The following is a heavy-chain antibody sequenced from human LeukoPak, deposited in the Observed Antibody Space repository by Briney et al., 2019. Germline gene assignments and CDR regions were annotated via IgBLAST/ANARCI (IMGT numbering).Heavy chain of an antibody. CDR3: ARERQWLVPDYYYYGMDV. Sequence: ASVKVSCKASGYTFTSYYMHWVRQAPGQGLEWMGIINPSGGSTSYAQKFQGRVTMTRDTSTSTVYMELSSLRSEDTAVYYCARERQWLVPDYYYYGMDVWGQGTTVTISS. V-gene: IGHV1-46*01. D-gene: IGHD6-19*01. CDR1: GYTFTSYY. J-gene: IGHJ6*02. CDR2: INPSGGST.